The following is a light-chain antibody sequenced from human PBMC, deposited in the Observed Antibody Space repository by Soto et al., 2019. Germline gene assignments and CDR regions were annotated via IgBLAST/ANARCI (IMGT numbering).Light chain of an antibody. CDR3: QHYCSAPQS. V-gene: IGKV3-20*01. CDR2: DAS. Sequence: EIVLTQSPGTLSLSPGERATLSCRASQSVSSSYLAWYQQKPGQAPRLLIYDASSRATGIPDRFSGSGSGTAFTITISSLEPEDFAVYYCQHYCSAPQSFGQGTKVEIK. CDR1: QSVSSSY. J-gene: IGKJ1*01.